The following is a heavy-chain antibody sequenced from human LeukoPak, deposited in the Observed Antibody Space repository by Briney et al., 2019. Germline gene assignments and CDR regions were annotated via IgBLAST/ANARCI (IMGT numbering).Heavy chain of an antibody. Sequence: SETLSLTCTVSGGSISTDTVSGGSISSYYWSWIRQPPGKGLEWIGYIYYSGSTYYNPSLKSRVTISVDTSKNQFSLKLSSVTAADTAVYYCARGSGSLGPPLHYWGQGTLVTVSS. CDR2: IYYSGST. V-gene: IGHV4-30-4*08. CDR3: ARGSGSLGPPLHY. J-gene: IGHJ4*02. D-gene: IGHD3-3*01. CDR1: GGSISTDTVSGGSISSYY.